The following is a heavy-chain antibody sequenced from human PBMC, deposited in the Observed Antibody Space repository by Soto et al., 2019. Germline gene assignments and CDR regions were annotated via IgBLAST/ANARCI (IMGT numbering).Heavy chain of an antibody. Sequence: GGSLRLSCAASGFTFSTYDMSWVRQAPWKGLEWVSTIAASGRNSDYADSVKGRFTISRDNSKNTLYLQMNSLIADDTAVYYCAYRTGFDYWGQGALVTVS. CDR3: AYRTGFDY. CDR1: GFTFSTYD. CDR2: IAASGRNS. V-gene: IGHV3-23*01. J-gene: IGHJ4*02.